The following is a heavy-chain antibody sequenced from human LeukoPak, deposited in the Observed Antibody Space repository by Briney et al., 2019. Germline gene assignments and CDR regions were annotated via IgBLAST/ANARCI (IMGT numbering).Heavy chain of an antibody. J-gene: IGHJ5*02. CDR2: ISSSSSYI. CDR3: ASDQYGDGYNLFDP. V-gene: IGHV3-21*01. CDR1: GFTFSSYS. D-gene: IGHD5-12*01. Sequence: KPGGSLRLSCAASGFTFSSYSMNWVRQAPGKGLEWVSSISSSSSYIYYADSVKGRFTISRDNAKNSLYLQMNSLRAEDTAVYYCASDQYGDGYNLFDPWGQGTLVTDSS.